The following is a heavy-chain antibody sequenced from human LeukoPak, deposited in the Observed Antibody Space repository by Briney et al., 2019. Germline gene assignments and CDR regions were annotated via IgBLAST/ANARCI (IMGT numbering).Heavy chain of an antibody. CDR2: ISAYNGNT. J-gene: IGHJ1*01. CDR1: GYTFTNYA. Sequence: ASVKVSCKASGYTFTNYAITWVRQAPGQGLEWMGWISAYNGNTNYAQKFRGRVTMTTDTSTSTAYMELRSLTSDDTAVYYCGRDDRWDVEWFQHWGQGTLVTVSS. CDR3: GRDDRWDVEWFQH. D-gene: IGHD1-26*01. V-gene: IGHV1-18*01.